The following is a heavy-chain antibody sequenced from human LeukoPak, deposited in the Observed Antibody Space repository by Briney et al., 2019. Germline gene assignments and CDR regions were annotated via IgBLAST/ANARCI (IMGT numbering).Heavy chain of an antibody. CDR1: GFTFSSYG. V-gene: IGHV3-23*01. J-gene: IGHJ4*02. CDR3: AREHYTLLTGRGGNFDY. D-gene: IGHD3-9*01. Sequence: GGSLRLSCAASGFTFSSYGMNWVRQAPGKGLEWVSAISGSGGSTYYADSVKGRFTISRDSSKNTLYLQMNSLRAEDTAVYYCAREHYTLLTGRGGNFDYWGQGTLVTVSS. CDR2: ISGSGGST.